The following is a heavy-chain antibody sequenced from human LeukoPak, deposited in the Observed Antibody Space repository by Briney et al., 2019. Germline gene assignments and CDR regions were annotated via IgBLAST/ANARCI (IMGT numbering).Heavy chain of an antibody. D-gene: IGHD3-10*01. CDR3: ARLAVRGYRYLDNWFDP. V-gene: IGHV1-18*01. CDR1: GYTFTSYG. CDR2: ISAYNGNT. Sequence: GASVKVSCKASGYTFTSYGISWVRQAPGQGLEWMGWISAYNGNTIYAQKLQGRVTMTTDTSTSTAYMELRSLRSDDTAVYYCARLAVRGYRYLDNWFDPWGQGTLVTVSS. J-gene: IGHJ5*02.